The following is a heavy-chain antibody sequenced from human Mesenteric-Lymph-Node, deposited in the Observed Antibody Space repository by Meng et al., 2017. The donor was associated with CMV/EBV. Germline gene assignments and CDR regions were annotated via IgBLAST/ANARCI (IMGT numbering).Heavy chain of an antibody. D-gene: IGHD3-10*01. Sequence: GESLKISCAASGFIFNTYEMNWVRQAPGKGLEWISYISGSGNAIYYADSVKGRFTISRDNAKNSLYLLMNSLRAEDTAVYYCARGRLTIAIQSGGQGALVTVSS. CDR1: GFIFNTYE. CDR2: ISGSGNAI. CDR3: ARGRLTIAIQS. V-gene: IGHV3-48*03. J-gene: IGHJ4*02.